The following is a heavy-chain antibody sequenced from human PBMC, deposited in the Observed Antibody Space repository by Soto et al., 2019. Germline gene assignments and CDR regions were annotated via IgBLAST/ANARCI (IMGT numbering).Heavy chain of an antibody. V-gene: IGHV3-30-3*01. CDR2: ISYDGSNK. J-gene: IGHJ6*02. D-gene: IGHD3-3*01. CDR3: ARDPGDFWSGHRNYYYYYGMDV. Sequence: QVQLVESGGGVVQPGRSLRLSCAASGFTFSSYAMHWVRQAPGKGLEWVAVISYDGSNKYYADSVKGRFTISRDNSKNTLYLQMNSLRAVDTAVYYCARDPGDFWSGHRNYYYYYGMDVWGQGTTVTVSS. CDR1: GFTFSSYA.